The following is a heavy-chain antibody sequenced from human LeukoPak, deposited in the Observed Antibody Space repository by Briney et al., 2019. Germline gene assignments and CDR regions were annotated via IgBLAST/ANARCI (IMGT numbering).Heavy chain of an antibody. CDR2: IKQDGSEK. CDR3: AGGWNMVAATAWCDP. Sequence: PRGSLRLSCAASGFTFSGYWMTWVRQAPGKGLEWVANIKQDGSEKYYVDSVKGRFTISRDNAKNSLYLQMNSLRAEDTAVCYCAGGWNMVAATAWCDPWGQGTLVTVSS. D-gene: IGHD1-26*01. CDR1: GFTFSGYW. J-gene: IGHJ5*02. V-gene: IGHV3-7*05.